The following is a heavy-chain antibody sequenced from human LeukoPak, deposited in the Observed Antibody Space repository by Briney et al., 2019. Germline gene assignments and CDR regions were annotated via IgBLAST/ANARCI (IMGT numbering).Heavy chain of an antibody. CDR2: IYYSGST. Sequence: KPSETLSLTCTVSGGSISSSSYYWGWIRQPPGKGLEWIGSIYYSGSTYYNPSLKSRVTISVDTSKNQFSLKLSSVTAADTAVYYCARDGGSSGGTEGDYWGQGTLVTVSS. J-gene: IGHJ4*02. CDR3: ARDGGSSGGTEGDY. CDR1: GGSISSSSYY. V-gene: IGHV4-39*07. D-gene: IGHD6-19*01.